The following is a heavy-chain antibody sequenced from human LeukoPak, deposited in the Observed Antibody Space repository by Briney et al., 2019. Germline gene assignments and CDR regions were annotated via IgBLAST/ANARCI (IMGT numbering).Heavy chain of an antibody. V-gene: IGHV3-48*03. CDR2: ISNSGSTI. CDR1: GFTFSSYE. CDR3: ARDVYGSGTYYPNWFDP. Sequence: GGSLRLSCAASGFTFSSYEMSWVGQAPGKGLDWVSYISNSGSTIFYAVSVKGRFTISRDNTKNSLYLQMNSLRAEDTAVYYCARDVYGSGTYYPNWFDPWGQGTLVTVSS. J-gene: IGHJ5*02. D-gene: IGHD3-10*01.